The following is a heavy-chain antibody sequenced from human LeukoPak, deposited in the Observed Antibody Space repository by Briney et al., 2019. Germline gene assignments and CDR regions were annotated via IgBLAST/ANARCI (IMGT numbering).Heavy chain of an antibody. V-gene: IGHV4-34*01. Sequence: SETLSLTCAVYGGSFSGYYWSWIRQPPGQGLEWIGEVNHSGSTNYNPFLKSRVTISVDTSKNQFSLKLSSVTAADTAVYYCARKPLNRYSSGWRAFDIWGQGTMVTVSS. J-gene: IGHJ3*02. CDR3: ARKPLNRYSSGWRAFDI. D-gene: IGHD6-19*01. CDR2: VNHSGST. CDR1: GGSFSGYY.